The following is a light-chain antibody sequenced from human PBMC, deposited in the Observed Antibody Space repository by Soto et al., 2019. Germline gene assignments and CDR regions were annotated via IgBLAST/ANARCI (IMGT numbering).Light chain of an antibody. CDR3: SSYSGTNYHYV. Sequence: QSALNEPPSAYGCFCHSFTISCTGTSSDVGGYNYVSWYQQHPGKAPKLMIYEVSERPSGVPDRFSGSKSGNTASLTVSGLQAYDEADYYCSSYSGTNYHYVFGTGTKVTVL. J-gene: IGLJ1*01. V-gene: IGLV2-8*01. CDR2: EVS. CDR1: SSDVGGYNY.